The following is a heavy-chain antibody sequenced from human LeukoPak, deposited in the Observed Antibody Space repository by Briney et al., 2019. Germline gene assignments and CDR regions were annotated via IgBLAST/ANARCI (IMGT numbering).Heavy chain of an antibody. CDR1: GYTFTNFG. J-gene: IGHJ2*01. Sequence: VASVKVSCKAFGYTFTNFGITWVRQAPGQGLEWMGWINPYNGNTQYAQRPQGRVSMTTDTSTSTAYMELRSLTSDDLAVYYCARSYETGGYYYWYFDLWGRGTLVTVSS. CDR3: ARSYETGGYYYWYFDL. CDR2: INPYNGNT. V-gene: IGHV1-18*03. D-gene: IGHD3-22*01.